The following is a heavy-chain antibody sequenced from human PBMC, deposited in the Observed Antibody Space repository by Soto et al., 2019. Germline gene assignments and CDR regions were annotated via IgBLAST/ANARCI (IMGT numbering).Heavy chain of an antibody. J-gene: IGHJ4*02. Sequence: SETLSLTYAVRGGTVSGYHWSWIRQPPGTGLEWIGEINHSGSTNYNPSLKSRVTISVDTSKNQFSLKLTSVTAADTAVYYCARDKITGLFDYWGQGTLVTVSS. CDR3: ARDKITGLFDY. CDR2: INHSGST. CDR1: GGTVSGYH. D-gene: IGHD2-8*02. V-gene: IGHV4-34*01.